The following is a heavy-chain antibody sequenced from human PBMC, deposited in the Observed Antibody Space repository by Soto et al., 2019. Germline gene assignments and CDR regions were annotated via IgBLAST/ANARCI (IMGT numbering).Heavy chain of an antibody. CDR1: GGSISSYY. CDR3: ARAPATTVAVDY. V-gene: IGHV4-59*01. J-gene: IGHJ4*02. Sequence: PSETLSLTCTVSGGSISSYYWGWIRQPPGKGLEWIGYIYYSGSTNYNPSLKSRVTISVDTSKNQFPLKLSSVTAADTAVYYCARAPATTVAVDYWGQGTLVTVSS. D-gene: IGHD4-17*01. CDR2: IYYSGST.